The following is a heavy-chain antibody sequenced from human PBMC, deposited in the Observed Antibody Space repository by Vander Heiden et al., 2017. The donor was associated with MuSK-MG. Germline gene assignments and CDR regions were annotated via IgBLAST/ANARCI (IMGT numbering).Heavy chain of an antibody. CDR2: ISYSGST. J-gene: IGHJ5*02. CDR1: GGSISSYY. Sequence: VQLPESGPGLVKPSETLSLTCTVSGGSISSYYWSWIRHPPGKGLEWIGYISYSGSTNYNPSLKSRVTISVDTSKNQFALKLSSVTAADTAVYYCARVVVVTARGWFDPWGQGTLVTVSS. V-gene: IGHV4-59*01. D-gene: IGHD2-21*02. CDR3: ARVVVVTARGWFDP.